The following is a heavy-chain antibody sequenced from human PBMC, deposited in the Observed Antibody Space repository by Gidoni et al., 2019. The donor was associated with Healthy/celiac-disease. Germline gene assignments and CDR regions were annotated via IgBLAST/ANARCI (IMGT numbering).Heavy chain of an antibody. J-gene: IGHJ5*02. CDR1: GRSFSGYY. CDR2: SNHSGST. CDR3: ARGRAYYDILTGYYRGFLNWFDP. V-gene: IGHV4-34*01. Sequence: QVQLQQWRSGLLKPSETLSLTCAVYGRSFSGYYWSWLRQPPGKGLEWIGESNHSGSTNYNPSLKSRVTIAVDTSKNQFSLKLSSVTAADTAVYYCARGRAYYDILTGYYRGFLNWFDPWGQGTLVTVSS. D-gene: IGHD3-9*01.